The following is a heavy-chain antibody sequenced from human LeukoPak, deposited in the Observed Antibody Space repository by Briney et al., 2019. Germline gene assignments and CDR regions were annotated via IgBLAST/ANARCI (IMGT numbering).Heavy chain of an antibody. CDR3: AKAYGGNSDLYFDY. CDR1: GFTFSGSA. Sequence: GGSLRLSCAASGFTFSGSAMHWVRQASGKGLEWVGRIRSKANSYATAYAASVKGRFTISRDDSKNTAYLQMNSLRAEDTAVYYCAKAYGGNSDLYFDYWGQGTLVTVSS. D-gene: IGHD4-23*01. J-gene: IGHJ4*02. V-gene: IGHV3-73*01. CDR2: IRSKANSYAT.